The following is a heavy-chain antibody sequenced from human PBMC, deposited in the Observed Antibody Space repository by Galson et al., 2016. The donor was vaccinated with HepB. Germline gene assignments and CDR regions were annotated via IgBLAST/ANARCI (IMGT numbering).Heavy chain of an antibody. D-gene: IGHD1-7*01. Sequence: ETLSLPCTVSGGSVSSETHYWGWIRQPPGEGLEWIGQIYYSGTTNYNPSVESRVTISVDTSKNQFSLTLTSVTAADTAVYFCARAHITVTTWEDCWGQGTLVTVSS. V-gene: IGHV4-61*01. J-gene: IGHJ4*02. CDR2: IYYSGTT. CDR3: ARAHITVTTWEDC. CDR1: GGSVSSETHY.